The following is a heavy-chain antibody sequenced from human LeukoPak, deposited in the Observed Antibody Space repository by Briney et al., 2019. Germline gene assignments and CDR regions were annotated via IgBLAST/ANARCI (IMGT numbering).Heavy chain of an antibody. CDR2: VSGDGGST. CDR1: GFTFSSYD. V-gene: IGHV3-23*01. D-gene: IGHD3-3*02. J-gene: IGHJ4*02. CDR3: AKEPYSIFVYDY. Sequence: PGGSLRLSCAASGFTFSSYDMSWVRQAPGKGLEWVSVVSGDGGSTYYADSVKGRFTISRDNSKSTLYLQMNSLRAEDTAVYYCAKEPYSIFVYDYWGQGTRVTVSS.